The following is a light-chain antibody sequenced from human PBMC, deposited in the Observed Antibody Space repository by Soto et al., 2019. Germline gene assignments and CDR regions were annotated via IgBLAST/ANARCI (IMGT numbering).Light chain of an antibody. Sequence: QSVLTQPASVSGSPGQSIAISCTGASIDVGGYNYVSWYQQHPGKAPKLMIYDVASRPSGVSDRFSGSKSGNTASLTISGLQAEDEANYYCSSYTSSSTIYFSGPGTKVTV. V-gene: IGLV2-14*03. CDR2: DVA. CDR1: SIDVGGYNY. J-gene: IGLJ1*01. CDR3: SSYTSSSTIYF.